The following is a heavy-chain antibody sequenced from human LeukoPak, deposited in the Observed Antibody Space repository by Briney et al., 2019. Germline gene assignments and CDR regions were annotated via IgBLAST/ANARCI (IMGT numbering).Heavy chain of an antibody. Sequence: SGPALVKPTQTLTLTCTFSGFSLSTSGMCVSWIRQPPVKALEWLARIDWDDDKYYSTSLKTRLTISKDTSKNQVVLTMTNMDPVDTATYYCARSLRGVTYPPYYYYYMDVWGKGTTVTVSS. V-gene: IGHV2-70*11. CDR1: GFSLSTSGMC. CDR3: ARSLRGVTYPPYYYYYMDV. D-gene: IGHD3-10*01. J-gene: IGHJ6*03. CDR2: IDWDDDK.